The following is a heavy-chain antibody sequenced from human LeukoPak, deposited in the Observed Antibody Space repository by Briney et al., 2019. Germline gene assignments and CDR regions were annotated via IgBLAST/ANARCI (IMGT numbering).Heavy chain of an antibody. J-gene: IGHJ6*02. CDR2: ISSGSTI. V-gene: IGHV3-11*01. D-gene: IGHD6-13*01. CDR3: ARDSSSWYFGAYYYYGMDV. CDR1: GFTFSDYY. Sequence: NPGGSLRLSCAASGFTFSDYYMSWIRQAPGKGLEWVSYISSGSTIYYADSVKGRFTISRDNAKNSLYLQMNSLRAEDTAVYYCARDSSSWYFGAYYYYGMDVWGQGTTVTVSS.